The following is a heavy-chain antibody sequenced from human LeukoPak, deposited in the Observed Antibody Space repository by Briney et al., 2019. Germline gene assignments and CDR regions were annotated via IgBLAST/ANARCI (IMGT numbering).Heavy chain of an antibody. CDR2: IIPIFGTA. J-gene: IGHJ4*02. V-gene: IGHV1-69*13. Sequence: SVKLSCKASGGTFSSYAISWVRQAPGQGLEWMGGIIPIFGTANYAQKLQGRVTITADESTSTAYMELSRLRSEDPAVYYCARESDGDTRYFDYWGQGTLVTVSS. D-gene: IGHD5-24*01. CDR1: GGTFSSYA. CDR3: ARESDGDTRYFDY.